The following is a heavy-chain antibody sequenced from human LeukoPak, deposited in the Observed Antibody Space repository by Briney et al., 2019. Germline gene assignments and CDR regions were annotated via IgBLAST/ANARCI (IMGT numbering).Heavy chain of an antibody. CDR1: GFSVISNY. CDR3: VRNLAVAGTCFDS. J-gene: IGHJ4*02. CDR2: IKQDGSDR. Sequence: GGSLRLSCAASGFSVISNYMNWVRQAPGKGLEWVANIKQDGSDRNYVTSVRGRFTISRDNAESSLFLQMNSLRAEDTAVYYCVRNLAVAGTCFDSWGQGTLVTVSS. D-gene: IGHD6-19*01. V-gene: IGHV3-7*03.